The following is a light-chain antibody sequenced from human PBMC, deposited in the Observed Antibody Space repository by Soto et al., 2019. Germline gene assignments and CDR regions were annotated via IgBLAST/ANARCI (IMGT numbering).Light chain of an antibody. CDR3: QQYGSSPLT. J-gene: IGKJ1*01. CDR2: DTS. V-gene: IGKV3-20*01. CDR1: QFLSSY. Sequence: ELVLTQPPATLSLSPGERATLCWRASQFLSSYLAWYQQKPGQPPRLLIYDTSNRAAGVPARFSGSRSGTDFTLTISGLEPEDFAVYYCQQYGSSPLTFGQGTKVDIK.